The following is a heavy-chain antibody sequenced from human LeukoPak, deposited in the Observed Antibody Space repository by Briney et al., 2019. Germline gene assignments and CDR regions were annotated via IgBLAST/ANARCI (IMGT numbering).Heavy chain of an antibody. CDR2: IYYSGST. D-gene: IGHD6-13*01. CDR3: ARHRGTGYSSSWNYFDY. Sequence: PSETLSLTCTVSGGSISSSSYYWGWIRQPPGKGLEWIGSIYYSGSTYYNPSLKSRVTISVDTSKNQFSLKLSSVTAADTAVHYCARHRGTGYSSSWNYFDYWGQGTLVTVPS. CDR1: GGSISSSSYY. J-gene: IGHJ4*02. V-gene: IGHV4-39*01.